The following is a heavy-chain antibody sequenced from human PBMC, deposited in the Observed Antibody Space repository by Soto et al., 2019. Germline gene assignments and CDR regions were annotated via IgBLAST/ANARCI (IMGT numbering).Heavy chain of an antibody. Sequence: EVQLVESGGGLVKPGESLRLSCAASGFTFSTYSMNWVRQAPGKGLEWVSSMSATGTYIYSSDSVKGRFTISRDNAKNSLYLQMNSVRAEDTAVYYCVRGTCIPTNCPLFDYWGQGTLVTVSS. CDR3: VRGTCIPTNCPLFDY. V-gene: IGHV3-21*01. D-gene: IGHD1-1*01. CDR1: GFTFSTYS. J-gene: IGHJ4*02. CDR2: MSATGTYI.